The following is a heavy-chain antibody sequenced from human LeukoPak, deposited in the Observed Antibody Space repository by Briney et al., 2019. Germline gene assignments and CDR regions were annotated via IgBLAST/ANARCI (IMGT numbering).Heavy chain of an antibody. D-gene: IGHD6-19*01. Sequence: GGSLRLSCAASGFTFSSYAMSWVRQSPGKGLEWVSAISGSGGSTYYADSVKGRFTISRDNSKNTLYLQMNSLRVEDTAVYYCARGGSANPLGGYWGQGTLVTVSS. J-gene: IGHJ4*02. CDR2: ISGSGGST. CDR1: GFTFSSYA. CDR3: ARGGSANPLGGY. V-gene: IGHV3-23*01.